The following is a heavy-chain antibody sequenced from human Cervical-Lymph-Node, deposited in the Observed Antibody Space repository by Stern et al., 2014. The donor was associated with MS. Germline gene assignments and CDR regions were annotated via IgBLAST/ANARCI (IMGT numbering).Heavy chain of an antibody. V-gene: IGHV1-69*01. CDR2: IIPIIGLA. CDR1: GGTFNVYA. CDR3: AQDGRHTNNYGLDV. Sequence: QVQLVQSGAEVKKPGSSVKVSCQASGGTFNVYAINWLREAPGQGLEWMGGIIPIIGLANYPQKFQGRVTITADESTRTSSMQLSSLTSNDTAVYYCAQDGRHTNNYGLDVWGQGTTVTVSS. J-gene: IGHJ6*02.